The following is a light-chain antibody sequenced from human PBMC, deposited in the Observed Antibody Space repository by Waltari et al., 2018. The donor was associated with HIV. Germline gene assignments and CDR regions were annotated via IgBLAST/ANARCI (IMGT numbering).Light chain of an antibody. CDR1: SGDVAGSNF. Sequence: QSALTQPASVSGSPGQSITIPCTWTSGDVAGSNFVSWYQQHPGQAPKPIIYEVTYRPSGVSDRFSGSKSGNTASLTISGLQAEDEADYYCCSYTSSNTYDFGTGTTVTVL. V-gene: IGLV2-14*03. J-gene: IGLJ1*01. CDR2: EVT. CDR3: CSYTSSNTYD.